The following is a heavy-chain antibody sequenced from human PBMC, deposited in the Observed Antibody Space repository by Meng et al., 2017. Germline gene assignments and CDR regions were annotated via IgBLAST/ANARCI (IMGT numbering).Heavy chain of an antibody. V-gene: IGHV3-15*01. CDR1: GFRVTDAW. CDR2: INSNSDGGTT. D-gene: IGHD6-13*01. CDR3: ATGAAAADH. Sequence: EVQLVGSGGGLVEPGGSLRLSCVASGFRVTDAWMSWVRQAPGKGLEWVGRINSNSDGGTTDYAAPVKGRFTISRDDSKNTLYLQMNSLITEDTAVYFCATGAAAADHWGQGTLVTVSS. J-gene: IGHJ4*02.